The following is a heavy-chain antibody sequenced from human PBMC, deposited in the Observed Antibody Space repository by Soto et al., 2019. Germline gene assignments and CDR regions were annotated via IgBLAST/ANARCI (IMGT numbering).Heavy chain of an antibody. J-gene: IGHJ4*02. CDR3: AKDGLGAYTYGSYSFDY. V-gene: IGHV3-23*01. D-gene: IGHD5-18*01. CDR2: ISGSGGST. CDR1: GFTFSSYA. Sequence: EVQLLESGGGLVQPGGSLRLSCAASGFTFSSYAMSWVRQAPGKGLEWVSTISGSGGSTYYADSVKGRFTISRDNSKNTLYLQMNSLRAEDTAVYYCAKDGLGAYTYGSYSFDYWGQGTLVTVSS.